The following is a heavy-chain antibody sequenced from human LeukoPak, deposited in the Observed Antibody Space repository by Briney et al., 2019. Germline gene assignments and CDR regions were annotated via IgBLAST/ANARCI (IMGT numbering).Heavy chain of an antibody. D-gene: IGHD3-22*01. CDR2: IDWDDDE. V-gene: IGHV2-70*04. Sequence: SGPALVKPPQNLTLTCTFSGFSLSTSRMRMSWIRQPQGNALEWLARIDWDDDEFYSTSLKTRLTISKDTSKIQVVLTMTNMDPVDTATYYCARKASSGYYFEYWGQGVLVTVSS. CDR1: GFSLSTSRMR. CDR3: ARKASSGYYFEY. J-gene: IGHJ4*02.